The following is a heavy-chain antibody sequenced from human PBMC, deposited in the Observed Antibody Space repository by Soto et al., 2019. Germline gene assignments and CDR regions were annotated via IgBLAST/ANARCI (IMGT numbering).Heavy chain of an antibody. V-gene: IGHV1-69*19. CDR2: IIPIFGTA. D-gene: IGHD2-2*01. Sequence: QVQLVQSGAEVKKPGSSVKVSCKASGGTFSSYAISWVRQAPGQGLDWMGGIIPIFGTANYAQKFQGRVTITADESTSTAYMELSSLRSEDTAVYYCATDGGGPYCSSTSCYGMDVWGQGTTVTVSS. CDR3: ATDGGGPYCSSTSCYGMDV. J-gene: IGHJ6*02. CDR1: GGTFSSYA.